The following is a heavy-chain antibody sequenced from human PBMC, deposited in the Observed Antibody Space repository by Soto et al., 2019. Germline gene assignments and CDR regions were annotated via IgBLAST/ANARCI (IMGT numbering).Heavy chain of an antibody. CDR3: AEYYYDSSGPDDAFDI. J-gene: IGHJ3*02. CDR2: IYHTGNA. Sequence: SETLSLTCSVSGDSISNSRFYWAWIRQPPGEGLEWIGSIYHTGNAYYNPSLKSRVPISVDTSKNQFSLNLIFVTAEDTVFYYCAEYYYDSSGPDDAFDIWGQGTMVTVSS. CDR1: GDSISNSRFY. V-gene: IGHV4-39*01. D-gene: IGHD3-22*01.